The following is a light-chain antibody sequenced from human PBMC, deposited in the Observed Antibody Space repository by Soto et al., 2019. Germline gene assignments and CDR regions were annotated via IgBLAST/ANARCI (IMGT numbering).Light chain of an antibody. V-gene: IGLV3-1*01. CDR1: TLGDKY. CDR3: QAWDGNTAV. Sequence: SYKLTQPPSVSVSPGQTASITCSGETLGDKYASWYQQKAGQSPVLVIYQDNKRPSGTPERFSGSNSGNTATLTISGTQPLDEADYYCQAWDGNTAVFGGGTKLTVL. CDR2: QDN. J-gene: IGLJ2*01.